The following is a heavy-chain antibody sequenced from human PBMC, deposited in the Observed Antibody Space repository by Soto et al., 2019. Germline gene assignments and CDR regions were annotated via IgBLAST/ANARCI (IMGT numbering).Heavy chain of an antibody. J-gene: IGHJ1*01. CDR1: GGSISSGGYS. Sequence: SETLSLTCAVSGGSISSGGYSWSWIRQPPGKGLEWIGYIYHSGSTYYNPSLKSRVTIYYADSVKGRFTISRDSAKNSLYLQMNSLRDEDTAFYYCARDHLDCGGDCYWLFWGQGALVTVSS. D-gene: IGHD3-22*01. V-gene: IGHV4-30-2*01. CDR2: IYHSGST. CDR3: SLRDEDTAFYYCARDHLDCGGDCYWLF.